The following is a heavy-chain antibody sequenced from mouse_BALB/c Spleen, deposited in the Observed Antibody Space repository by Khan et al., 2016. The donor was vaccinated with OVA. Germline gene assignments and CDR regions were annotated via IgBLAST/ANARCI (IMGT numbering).Heavy chain of an antibody. D-gene: IGHD2-10*01. V-gene: IGHV2-6-1*01. CDR1: GFSLTDYG. CDR2: IWSDGTT. CDR3: ARQPYYHYYIMDY. J-gene: IGHJ4*01. Sequence: QVQLKESGPGLVAPSQSLSITCTISGFSLTDYGIHWVRQPPGKGLEWLMVIWSDGTTTYNSALKSRLSISKDNSKSQVFLKMNSLQTDDTAMYFCARQPYYHYYIMDYWGQETSVTVSS.